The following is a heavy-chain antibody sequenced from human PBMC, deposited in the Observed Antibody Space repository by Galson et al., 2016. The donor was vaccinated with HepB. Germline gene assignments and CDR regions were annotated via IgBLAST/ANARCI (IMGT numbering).Heavy chain of an antibody. D-gene: IGHD2-21*02. Sequence: SLRLSCAASGFTFSSYAMGWVRQAPGKGLEWVAAISASGVGTNYADSVTGRFTISRDNSQNIVYLQMNSLRAEDTAIFYCAKRRGAGGDFEFWGPGTQVTVSS. CDR3: AKRRGAGGDFEF. V-gene: IGHV3-23*01. CDR1: GFTFSSYA. J-gene: IGHJ4*02. CDR2: ISASGVGT.